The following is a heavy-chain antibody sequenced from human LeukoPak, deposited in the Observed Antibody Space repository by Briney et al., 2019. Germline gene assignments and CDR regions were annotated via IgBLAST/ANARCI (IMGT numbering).Heavy chain of an antibody. CDR2: IYYSGST. V-gene: IGHV4-39*01. CDR3: ARHAGSYHSHFDY. CDR1: GGSISSSSYY. J-gene: IGHJ4*02. D-gene: IGHD1-26*01. Sequence: SETLSLTCTVSGGSISSSSYYWGWIRQPPGKGLEWIGSIYYSGSTYYNPSLKSRVTISVDTSKNQFSLKLSSVTAADTAVYYCARHAGSYHSHFDYWGQGTLVTVSS.